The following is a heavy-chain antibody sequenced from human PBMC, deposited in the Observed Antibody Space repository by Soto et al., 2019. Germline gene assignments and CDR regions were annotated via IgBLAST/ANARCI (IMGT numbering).Heavy chain of an antibody. V-gene: IGHV1-46*03. CDR3: ARDEENYYGSGSY. CDR2: INPSGGST. CDR1: GGTFSSYG. Sequence: ASVKVSCKASGGTFSSYGISWVRQAPGQGLEWMGIINPSGGSTSYAQKFQGRVTMTRDTSTSTVYMELSSLRSEDTAVYYCARDEENYYGSGSYWGQGTLVTVSS. J-gene: IGHJ4*02. D-gene: IGHD3-10*01.